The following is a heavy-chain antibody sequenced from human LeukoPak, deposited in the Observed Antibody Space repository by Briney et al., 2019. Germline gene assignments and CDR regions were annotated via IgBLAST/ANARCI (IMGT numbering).Heavy chain of an antibody. V-gene: IGHV3-11*06. CDR3: ARDLPKWEPFDY. J-gene: IGHJ4*02. D-gene: IGHD1-26*01. Sequence: GGSLRLSCEASGFSFSNYFMSWIRQAPGKGLEWVSYITNSGRSTNYADAVKGRFTVSRDNARNSLYLQMNSLRAEDSAVYYCARDLPKWEPFDYWGQGTLVTVSS. CDR1: GFSFSNYF. CDR2: ITNSGRST.